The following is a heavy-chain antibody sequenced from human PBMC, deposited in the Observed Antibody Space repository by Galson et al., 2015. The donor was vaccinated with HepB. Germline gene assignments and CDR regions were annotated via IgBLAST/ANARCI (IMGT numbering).Heavy chain of an antibody. CDR3: AREWGGPGDL. J-gene: IGHJ3*01. V-gene: IGHV4-59*01. CDR2: IYYSGNT. D-gene: IGHD3-16*01. CDR1: GGSITGYY. Sequence: SETLSLTCTVSGGSITGYYWSWIRQPPGKGLEWIGYIYYSGNTNYNPSLKSRVTISTDTSKNQFSLRMNSVTAADTAVYYCAREWGGPGDLWGQGTLVTVS.